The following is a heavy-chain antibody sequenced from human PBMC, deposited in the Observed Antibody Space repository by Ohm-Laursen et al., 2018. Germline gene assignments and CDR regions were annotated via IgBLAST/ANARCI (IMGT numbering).Heavy chain of an antibody. D-gene: IGHD6-6*01. J-gene: IGHJ6*02. V-gene: IGHV3-11*01. Sequence: SLRLSCAAAGFTFSDYYMSWIRPAPGKGLAWVSYISSSGSTIYYADSVKGRFTISRDNAKNSLYLQMNSLRAEDTAVYYCARARPPTYYYGMDVWGQGTTVTVSS. CDR1: GFTFSDYY. CDR3: ARARPPTYYYGMDV. CDR2: ISSSGSTI.